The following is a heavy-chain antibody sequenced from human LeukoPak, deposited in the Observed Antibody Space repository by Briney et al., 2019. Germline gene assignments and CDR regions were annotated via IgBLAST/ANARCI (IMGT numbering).Heavy chain of an antibody. V-gene: IGHV3-53*01. CDR1: GFTVSSNY. J-gene: IGHJ5*02. D-gene: IGHD3-10*01. CDR3: ARLNSFITMVRGVINWFDP. CDR2: IYSGGST. Sequence: GGSLRLSCAASGFTVSSNYMSWVRQAPGKGLEWVSVIYSGGSTYYADSVKGRFTISRDNSKNTLYLQMNSLRAEDTAVYYCARLNSFITMVRGVINWFDPWGQGTLVTVSS.